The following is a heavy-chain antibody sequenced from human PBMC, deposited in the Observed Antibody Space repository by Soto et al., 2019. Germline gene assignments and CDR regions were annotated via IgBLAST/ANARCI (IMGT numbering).Heavy chain of an antibody. CDR1: GGSISSSNW. D-gene: IGHD3-3*01. CDR3: ASIDYDLNGMDV. Sequence: QVQLQESGPGLVKPSGTLSLTCAVAGGSISSSNWWNWVRQPPGKGLEWIGEIYHSGSTNYNPSLKSPVTISVDKSKNQFSLKLSSVTAADTAVYYCASIDYDLNGMDVWGQGTTVTVSS. J-gene: IGHJ6*02. CDR2: IYHSGST. V-gene: IGHV4-4*02.